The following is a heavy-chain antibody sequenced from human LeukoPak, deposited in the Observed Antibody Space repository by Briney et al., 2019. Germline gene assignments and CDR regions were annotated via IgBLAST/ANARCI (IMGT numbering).Heavy chain of an antibody. CDR1: GGSINNYY. CDR2: IYYSGSA. J-gene: IGHJ6*02. Sequence: SETLSLTCTVSGGSINNYYWSWIRQPPGRGLEYIGYIYYSGSANYNPSLKSRVTISVDPSKNQFSLKLSSVTAADTAVYYCARDKVTPYYYYGMDVWGQGTTVTVSS. D-gene: IGHD4-23*01. V-gene: IGHV4-59*01. CDR3: ARDKVTPYYYYGMDV.